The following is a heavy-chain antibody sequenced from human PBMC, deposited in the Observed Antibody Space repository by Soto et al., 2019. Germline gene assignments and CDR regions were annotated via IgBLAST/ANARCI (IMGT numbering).Heavy chain of an antibody. Sequence: SETLSLTCTVSAGSLSSGSYYWSWIRQPPGKGLEWIGYIYYSGSTNYNPSLKSRVTISVDTSKNQFSLKLSSVTAADTAVYYCARSRRRSSWYQLQPPNWFDPWGQGTLVTVSS. CDR2: IYYSGST. V-gene: IGHV4-61*01. CDR3: ARSRRRSSWYQLQPPNWFDP. D-gene: IGHD6-13*01. CDR1: AGSLSSGSYY. J-gene: IGHJ5*02.